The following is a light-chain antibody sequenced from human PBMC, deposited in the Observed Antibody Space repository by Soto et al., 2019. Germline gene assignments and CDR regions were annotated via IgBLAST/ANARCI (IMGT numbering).Light chain of an antibody. CDR3: QQYNNWPLT. J-gene: IGKJ4*01. CDR2: DAS. V-gene: IGKV3-15*01. CDR1: HRVNTY. Sequence: EIVMTQSPATLSVSPGERATLSCRASHRVNTYLAWYQQRPGQAPRLLIYDASTTATDIPARFSGRGSGTEFTLTISRLQSEDFAVYYCQQYNNWPLTFGGGTKVDIK.